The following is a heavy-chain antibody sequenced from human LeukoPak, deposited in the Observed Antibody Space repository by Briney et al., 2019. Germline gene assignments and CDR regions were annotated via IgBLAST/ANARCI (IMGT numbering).Heavy chain of an antibody. V-gene: IGHV3-53*01. Sequence: GGSLRLSCAASGFTVSSNYMSWVRQAPGKGLEWVSVIYSGGSTYYADSVKGRLTISRDNSKNTLYLQMNSLRAEDTAVYYCARDKMAGFFDYWGQGTLVTVSS. D-gene: IGHD6-19*01. J-gene: IGHJ4*02. CDR1: GFTVSSNY. CDR2: IYSGGST. CDR3: ARDKMAGFFDY.